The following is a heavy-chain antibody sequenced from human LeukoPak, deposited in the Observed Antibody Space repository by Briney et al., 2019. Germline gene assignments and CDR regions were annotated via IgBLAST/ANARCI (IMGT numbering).Heavy chain of an antibody. J-gene: IGHJ5*02. CDR3: ARGRTGTPNWFDP. CDR2: INPNSGGT. V-gene: IGHV1-2*02. CDR1: GYTFTVYY. D-gene: IGHD1-7*01. Sequence: ASVKVSFKASGYTFTVYYMHWVRQAPGQGLEWMGWINPNSGGTNYAQKFQGRVTMTRDTSISTAYMELSRLRSDDTAVYYCARGRTGTPNWFDPWGQGTLVTVSS.